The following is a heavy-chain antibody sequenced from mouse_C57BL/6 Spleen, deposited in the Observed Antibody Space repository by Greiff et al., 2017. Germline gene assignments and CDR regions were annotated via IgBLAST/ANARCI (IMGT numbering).Heavy chain of an antibody. CDR2: IDPETGGT. CDR3: TRGGYGSSSAWFAY. CDR1: GYTFTDYE. D-gene: IGHD1-1*01. Sequence: QVHVKQSGAELVRPGASVTLSCKASGYTFTDYEMHWVKQTPVHGLEWIGAIDPETGGTAYNQKFKGKAILTADKSSSTAYMELRSLTSEDSAVYYCTRGGYGSSSAWFAYWGQGTLVTVSA. J-gene: IGHJ3*01. V-gene: IGHV1-15*01.